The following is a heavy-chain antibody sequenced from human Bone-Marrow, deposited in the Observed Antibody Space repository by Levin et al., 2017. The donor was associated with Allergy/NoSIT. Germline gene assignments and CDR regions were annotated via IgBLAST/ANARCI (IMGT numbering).Heavy chain of an antibody. CDR2: IKTDGSDK. J-gene: IGHJ4*02. CDR3: ASLGSYRSLAY. D-gene: IGHD1-26*01. CDR1: GFTFTDYY. V-gene: IGHV3-7*01. Sequence: ETLSLTCAASGFTFTDYYMSWVRQAPGKRPEWVANIKTDGSDKYYVDSVKGRFTISRDNAKNSVSLQMNSLRAEDTAIYYCASLGSYRSLAYWGQGTLVTVSS.